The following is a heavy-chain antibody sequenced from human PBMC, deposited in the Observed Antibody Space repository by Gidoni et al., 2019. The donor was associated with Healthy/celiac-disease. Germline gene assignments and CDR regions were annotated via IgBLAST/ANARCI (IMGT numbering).Heavy chain of an antibody. CDR3: AKDHRPYCSSTSCSRPDY. Sequence: EVQLVESGGGLVQPGRSLILSCAASGLTFDAYAMHWVRQAPGKGLEWVSGISWNSGSIGYADSVKGRFTISRDNAKNSLYLQMNSLRAEDTALYYCAKDHRPYCSSTSCSRPDYWGQGTLVTVSS. CDR1: GLTFDAYA. V-gene: IGHV3-9*01. D-gene: IGHD2-2*01. J-gene: IGHJ4*02. CDR2: ISWNSGSI.